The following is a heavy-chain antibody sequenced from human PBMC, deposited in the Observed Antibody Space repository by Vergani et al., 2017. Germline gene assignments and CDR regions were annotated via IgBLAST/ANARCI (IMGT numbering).Heavy chain of an antibody. CDR1: GATFRSNT. CDR2: IIPVLGKT. D-gene: IGHD2-21*02. V-gene: IGHV1-69*08. CDR3: ARGPRRYGGDPEDYCYGMDV. Sequence: QVQLVQSGAEVKKPGSSVKVSCKASGATFRSNTISWVRQVPGQGLEWMGRIIPVLGKTKYAQEFQGRLTITADTSTSTAYMELTSLRSQDTAVYYCARGPRRYGGDPEDYCYGMDVWGQGTTVTVSS. J-gene: IGHJ6*02.